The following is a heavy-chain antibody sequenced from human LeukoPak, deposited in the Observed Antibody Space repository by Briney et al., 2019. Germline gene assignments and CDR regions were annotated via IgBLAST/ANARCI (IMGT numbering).Heavy chain of an antibody. CDR3: AREFRSGYNSRWFDY. Sequence: GGSLRLSCAASGFTFSNYWMSWVRQAPGKGLEWVANIKQDGSEKWYVDSVKGRSTISRDNAKNSLYLQMNSLRVEDTAVYYCAREFRSGYNSRWFDYWGQGTLVTVSS. CDR2: IKQDGSEK. CDR1: GFTFSNYW. D-gene: IGHD6-19*01. J-gene: IGHJ5*01. V-gene: IGHV3-7*01.